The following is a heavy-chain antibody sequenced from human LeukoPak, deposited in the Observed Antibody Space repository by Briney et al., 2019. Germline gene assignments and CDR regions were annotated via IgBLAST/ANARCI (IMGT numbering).Heavy chain of an antibody. D-gene: IGHD3-22*01. CDR2: IIPIFGSA. V-gene: IGHV1-69*01. Sequence: VKVSCXXXGGTXSSYAXSWVRQAPGQGLEWMGGIIPIFGSANYAQKFQGRVTITADESTSTAYMELSSLRSEDTAVYYCARDKGYDSSGYYYYFDYWGQGTLVTVSS. CDR3: ARDKGYDSSGYYYYFDY. CDR1: GGTXSSYA. J-gene: IGHJ4*02.